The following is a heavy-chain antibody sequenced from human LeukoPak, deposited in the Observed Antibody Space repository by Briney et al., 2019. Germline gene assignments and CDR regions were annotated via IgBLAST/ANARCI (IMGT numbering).Heavy chain of an antibody. CDR3: ARLGGSYPRSYNWFDP. CDR1: GGSFSGYY. Sequence: SETLSLTCAVYGGSFSGYYWSWIRQPPGKGLEWIGEINHSGSTNYNPSLKSRVTTSVDTSKNQFSLKLSSVTAADTAVYYCARLGGSYPRSYNWFDPWGQGTLVTVSS. V-gene: IGHV4-34*01. D-gene: IGHD3-16*01. CDR2: INHSGST. J-gene: IGHJ5*02.